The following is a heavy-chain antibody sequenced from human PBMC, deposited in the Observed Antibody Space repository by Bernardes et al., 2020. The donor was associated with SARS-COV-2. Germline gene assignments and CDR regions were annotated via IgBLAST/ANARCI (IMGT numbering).Heavy chain of an antibody. D-gene: IGHD4-17*01. CDR2: INAGNDNT. CDR3: ARVTRGTYGGVDC. V-gene: IGHV1-3*01. CDR1: GYSFTSHA. J-gene: IGHJ4*02. Sequence: ASVKVSCKASGYSFTSHAMHWVRQAPGQRLEWMGWINAGNDNTKYSQKLQGRVTITRDTSASTAYIELSGLRSEDTAVYYCARVTRGTYGGVDCWGQGTLVTVSS.